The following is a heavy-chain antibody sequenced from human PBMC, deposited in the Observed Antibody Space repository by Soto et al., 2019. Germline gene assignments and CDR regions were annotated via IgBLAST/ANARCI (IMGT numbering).Heavy chain of an antibody. CDR2: ISAYDGNT. CDR1: GYTFTSYG. D-gene: IGHD3-22*01. Sequence: HAQLVPSGAEVKKPWASVKVSCKASGYTFTSYGINWVRQAPGQGREWLGGISAYDGNTKYAQSVQGRESMTTDTYTKTAYMELRSLRSDDTAMYYCARGGYYDSSGSRNYYYYGMNVWGEGTTVSVSS. V-gene: IGHV1-18*04. CDR3: ARGGYYDSSGSRNYYYYGMNV. J-gene: IGHJ6*04.